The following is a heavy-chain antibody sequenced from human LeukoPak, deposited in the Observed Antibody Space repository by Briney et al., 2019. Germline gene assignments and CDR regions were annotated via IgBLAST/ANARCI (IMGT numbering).Heavy chain of an antibody. CDR2: IYYSGST. Sequence: PSETLSLTCTVSGGSISSYYWSWIRQPPGKGLEWIGYIYYSGSTNYNPSLKSRVTISVDTSKNQFSLKLSSVTAADTAVYYCARGLGYSSGWYNYWGQGTLVTVSP. D-gene: IGHD6-19*01. V-gene: IGHV4-59*01. J-gene: IGHJ4*02. CDR1: GGSISSYY. CDR3: ARGLGYSSGWYNY.